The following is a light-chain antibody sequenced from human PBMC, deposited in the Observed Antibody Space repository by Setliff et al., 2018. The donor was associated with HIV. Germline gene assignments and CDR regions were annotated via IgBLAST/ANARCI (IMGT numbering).Light chain of an antibody. Sequence: QSVLTQPASVSGSPGQSITISCTGTSSDVGGYNYVSWYQQHPGKAPKLMIYDITKRPSGVPDRFSGFKSGNTASLTISGLQAEDEADYYCCSYAGNFVFVFGGGTKVTVL. CDR1: SSDVGGYNY. CDR2: DIT. CDR3: CSYAGNFVFV. J-gene: IGLJ1*01. V-gene: IGLV2-11*01.